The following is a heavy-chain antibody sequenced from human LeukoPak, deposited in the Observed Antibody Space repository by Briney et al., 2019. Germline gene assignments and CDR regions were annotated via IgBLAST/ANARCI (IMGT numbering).Heavy chain of an antibody. D-gene: IGHD3-3*01. CDR2: IYYSGST. V-gene: IGHV4-59*08. Sequence: ASETLSLTCTVSGGSISSYYWSWIRQPPGKGLEWIGYIYYSGSTNYNPSLKSRVTISVDTSKDQFSLKLSSVTAADTAVYYCAILGVVNFYFDYWGQGTLVTVSS. J-gene: IGHJ4*02. CDR1: GGSISSYY. CDR3: AILGVVNFYFDY.